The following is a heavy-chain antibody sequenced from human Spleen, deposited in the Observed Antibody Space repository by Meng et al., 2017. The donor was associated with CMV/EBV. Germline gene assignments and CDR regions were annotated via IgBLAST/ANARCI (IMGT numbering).Heavy chain of an antibody. CDR3: AAHTSTKTSVAGTFDF. CDR1: RTYS. Sequence: RTYSISWVRQAPGRGPEWMGGLIIAFGTANYAQQFQDRVTMTIDKSASTVYMELSSLTSEDTAVYYCAAHTSTKTSVAGTFDFWGQGTLVTVSS. V-gene: IGHV1-69*05. D-gene: IGHD6-19*01. CDR2: LIIAFGTA. J-gene: IGHJ4*02.